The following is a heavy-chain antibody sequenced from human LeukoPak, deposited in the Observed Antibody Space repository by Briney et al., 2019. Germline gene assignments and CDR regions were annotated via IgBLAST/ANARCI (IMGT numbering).Heavy chain of an antibody. J-gene: IGHJ4*02. CDR1: GFTFSSYG. D-gene: IGHD2-2*01. CDR3: ANSVLGCSSTSCPAYFDY. V-gene: IGHV3-30*02. CDR2: IRYDGSNK. Sequence: GSLRLSCAASGFTFSSYGMHWVRQAPGKGLEWVAFIRYDGSNKYYADSVKGRFTISRDNSKNTLYLQMNSLRAEDTAVYYCANSVLGCSSTSCPAYFDYWGQGTLVTVSS.